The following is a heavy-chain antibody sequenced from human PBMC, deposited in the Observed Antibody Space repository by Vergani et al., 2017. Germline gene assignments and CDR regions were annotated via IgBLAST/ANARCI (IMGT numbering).Heavy chain of an antibody. CDR2: ISSDGSNK. CDR1: GFPFSSYA. Sequence: QVQLVESGGGVVQPGRSLRLSCAASGFPFSSYAMHWVRQAPAQGLEGVAVISSDGSNKYYAASVKGRFTISRDNTKNTLYLQMNSLRAEDTAVYYCAREAVVVPAAPATGGAFDIGGQGTMVTVSS. V-gene: IGHV3-30-3*01. CDR3: AREAVVVPAAPATGGAFDI. J-gene: IGHJ3*02. D-gene: IGHD2-2*01.